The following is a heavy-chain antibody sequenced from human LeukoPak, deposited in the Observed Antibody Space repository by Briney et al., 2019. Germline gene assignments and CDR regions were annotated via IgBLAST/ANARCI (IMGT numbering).Heavy chain of an antibody. CDR1: KDTFTDQY. CDR2: INPYSGGT. Sequence: ASVKVSCKASKDTFTDQYMHWVRQSPGQGFEWMGWINPYSGGTAYAQEFQGRVTMTRDTSTNTFYMEVTRLTSDDTALYYCTRGPSNGAFDIWGQGTSVSVSS. J-gene: IGHJ3*02. V-gene: IGHV1-2*02. D-gene: IGHD1-1*01. CDR3: TRGPSNGAFDI.